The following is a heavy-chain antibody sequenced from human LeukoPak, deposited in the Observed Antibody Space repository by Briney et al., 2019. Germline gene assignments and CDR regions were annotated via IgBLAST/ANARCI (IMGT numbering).Heavy chain of an antibody. CDR3: AKGTTYYYDSRGYPFDY. CDR2: ISWSSRTT. V-gene: IGHV3-9*01. Sequence: GRSLRLSCAASGFTFITYTIHWVRQAPGKGLEWVSGISWSSRTTGYADSVKGRSTVSRDDAKNSLYLQMNNLTTEDTAFYYCAKGTTYYYDSRGYPFDYWGQGTLVTVSS. CDR1: GFTFITYT. J-gene: IGHJ4*02. D-gene: IGHD3-22*01.